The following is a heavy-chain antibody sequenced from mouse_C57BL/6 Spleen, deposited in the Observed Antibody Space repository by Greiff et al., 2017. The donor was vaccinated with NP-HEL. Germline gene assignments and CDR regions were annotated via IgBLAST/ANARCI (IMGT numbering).Heavy chain of an antibody. CDR1: GYTFTDYN. CDR2: INPNNGGT. CDR3: ARESEYYGSSLAY. J-gene: IGHJ3*01. D-gene: IGHD1-1*01. Sequence: EVQLQQSGPELVKPGASVKIPCKASGYTFTDYNMDWVKQSHGKSLEWIGDINPNNGGTIYNQKFKGKATLTVDKSSSTAYLELRSLTSEDTAVYYCARESEYYGSSLAYWGQGTLVTVSA. V-gene: IGHV1-18*01.